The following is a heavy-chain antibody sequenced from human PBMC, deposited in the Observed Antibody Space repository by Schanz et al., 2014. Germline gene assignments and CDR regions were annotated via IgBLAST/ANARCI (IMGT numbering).Heavy chain of an antibody. CDR2: ISAYNGHT. D-gene: IGHD2-8*02. V-gene: IGHV1-18*01. J-gene: IGHJ4*02. CDR1: GYTFTSYG. CDR3: AKSLESCPGGRCSRGYFDY. Sequence: QGQLVQSGAEVKKPGASVKVSCKASGYTFTSYGITWVRQAPGQGLEWMGWISAYNGHTTYAQKFQGRVTMTRDTSTSTVYMELSSLRSEDTAVYYCAKSLESCPGGRCSRGYFDYWGQGTLVTVSS.